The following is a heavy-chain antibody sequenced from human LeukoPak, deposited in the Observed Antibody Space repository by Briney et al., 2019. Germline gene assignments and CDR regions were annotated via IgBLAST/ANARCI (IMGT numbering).Heavy chain of an antibody. J-gene: IGHJ4*02. CDR1: GGSFSGYY. Sequence: SETLSLTCAGYGGSFSGYYWNWIRQPPGKGLEWIGYIYYSGSTNYNPSLKSRVTISVDTSKNQFSLKLSSVTAADTAVYYCAVAVAGRGYFDYWGQGTLVTVSS. V-gene: IGHV4-59*01. CDR2: IYYSGST. D-gene: IGHD6-19*01. CDR3: AVAVAGRGYFDY.